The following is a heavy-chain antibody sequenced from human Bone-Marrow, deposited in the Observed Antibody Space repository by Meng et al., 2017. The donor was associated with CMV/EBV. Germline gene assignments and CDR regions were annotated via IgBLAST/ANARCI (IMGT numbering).Heavy chain of an antibody. CDR2: ISGSGGST. CDR1: GFTFSSYA. Sequence: GESLKISCAASGFTFSSYAMSWVRQAPGKGLEWVSAISGSGGSTYYADSVKGRFTISRDNSKNTLYLQMNSLRAEDTAVYYCAKRGFPIHYYFDYWGQGTLVTVSS. V-gene: IGHV3-23*01. D-gene: IGHD5-18*01. CDR3: AKRGFPIHYYFDY. J-gene: IGHJ4*02.